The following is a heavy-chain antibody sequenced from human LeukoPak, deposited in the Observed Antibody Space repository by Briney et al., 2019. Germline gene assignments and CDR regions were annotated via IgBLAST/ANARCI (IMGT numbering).Heavy chain of an antibody. Sequence: GGSLRLSCAASGFTFSSYWMSWVRQAPGKGLEWVANIKRDGSEKYYVDSVKGRFTISRDNAKNSLYLQMNSLRAEDTAVYYCTNLGYCTNGVCPRGYWGQGTLVTVSS. CDR2: IKRDGSEK. CDR3: TNLGYCTNGVCPRGY. D-gene: IGHD2-8*01. CDR1: GFTFSSYW. V-gene: IGHV3-7*03. J-gene: IGHJ4*02.